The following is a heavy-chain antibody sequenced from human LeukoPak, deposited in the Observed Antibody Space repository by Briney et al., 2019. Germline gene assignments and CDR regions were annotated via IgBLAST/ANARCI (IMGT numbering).Heavy chain of an antibody. Sequence: PGGSLRLSCAASEFTFSSYWMSWVRQAPGKGLEWVANIKQDGGQIYYLGSVKGRFTVSRDNAKNSLFLQMNSLRAEDTAVYYCARGLGGYYYDSSGPYYFDYWGQGTLVTVSS. CDR1: EFTFSSYW. D-gene: IGHD3-22*01. CDR2: IKQDGGQI. J-gene: IGHJ4*02. V-gene: IGHV3-7*04. CDR3: ARGLGGYYYDSSGPYYFDY.